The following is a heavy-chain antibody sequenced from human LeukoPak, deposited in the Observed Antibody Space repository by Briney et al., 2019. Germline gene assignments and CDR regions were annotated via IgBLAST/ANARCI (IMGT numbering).Heavy chain of an antibody. J-gene: IGHJ4*02. Sequence: SETLSLTCTVSGGSISSYYWSWIRQPPGKGLEWIGYIYYSGSTNYNPSLKSRVTISVDTSKNQFSLKLSPVTAADTAVYYCAREAGIAAAVDYWGQGTLVTVSS. CDR1: GGSISSYY. V-gene: IGHV4-59*01. D-gene: IGHD6-13*01. CDR3: AREAGIAAAVDY. CDR2: IYYSGST.